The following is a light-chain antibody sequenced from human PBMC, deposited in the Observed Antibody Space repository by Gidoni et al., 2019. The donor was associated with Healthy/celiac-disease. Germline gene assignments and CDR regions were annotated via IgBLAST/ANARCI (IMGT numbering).Light chain of an antibody. CDR2: AAS. CDR1: QSISSY. J-gene: IGKJ1*01. Sequence: DIQMTQSPSSLSASVGDRVTITCRASQSISSYLNWYQQKPGKAPKLLIDAASSLQSGVPSRFSGSGSGTEFTLTISSLQPEDFATYYCQQYYSNPWTFGQGTKVEIK. CDR3: QQYYSNPWT. V-gene: IGKV1-39*01.